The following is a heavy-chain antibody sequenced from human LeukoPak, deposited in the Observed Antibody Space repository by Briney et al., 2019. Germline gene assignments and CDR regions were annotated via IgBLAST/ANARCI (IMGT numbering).Heavy chain of an antibody. CDR2: IYYSGST. D-gene: IGHD3-9*01. V-gene: IGHV4-59*11. CDR1: GVSISSHY. J-gene: IGHJ4*02. CDR3: ARGGLLRYFDWSDY. Sequence: PSETLSLTCTASGVSISSHYWSRLRQPPGKGLVWIGYIYYSGSTNYNPSLKSRVTISVDTSKNQFSLKLSSVTAADTAVYYCARGGLLRYFDWSDYWGQGTLVTVSS.